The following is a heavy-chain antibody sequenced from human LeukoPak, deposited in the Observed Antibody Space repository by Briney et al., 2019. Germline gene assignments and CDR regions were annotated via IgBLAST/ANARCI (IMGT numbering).Heavy chain of an antibody. CDR3: ARDRNYGDYSGFDY. Sequence: SETLSLTCTVSGGSISSYYWSWIRQPPGKGLEWIGYIYYSGSTNYNPSLKSRVTISVDTSKNQFSLKLSSVTAADTAVYYCARDRNYGDYSGFDYWGQGTLVTVSS. CDR2: IYYSGST. D-gene: IGHD4-17*01. CDR1: GGSISSYY. V-gene: IGHV4-59*12. J-gene: IGHJ4*02.